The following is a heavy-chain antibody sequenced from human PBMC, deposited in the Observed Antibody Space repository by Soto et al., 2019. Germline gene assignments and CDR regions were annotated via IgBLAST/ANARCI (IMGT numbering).Heavy chain of an antibody. CDR1: GFTFSSYG. Sequence: QVQLVESGGGVVQPGRSLRLSCAASGFTFSSYGMHWVRQAPGKGLEWVAVISYDGSNKYYADSVKGRFTISRDNSKNTLYLQMNSMRAEDTAVYYCAKFFLAAAGKPYYYGMDVWGQGTTVTVSS. D-gene: IGHD6-13*01. CDR3: AKFFLAAAGKPYYYGMDV. V-gene: IGHV3-30*18. J-gene: IGHJ6*02. CDR2: ISYDGSNK.